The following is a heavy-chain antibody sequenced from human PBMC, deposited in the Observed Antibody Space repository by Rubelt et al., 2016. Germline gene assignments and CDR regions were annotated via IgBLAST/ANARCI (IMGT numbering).Heavy chain of an antibody. CDR3: AKGYSRAAAAVEFDY. Sequence: RLSCAASGFTFSSYAMSWVRQAPGKGLEWVSAISGSGGSTYYADSVKGRFTISRDNSKNTLYLKMNSPRAEDTAVYYCAKGYSRAAAAVEFDYWGQGTLVTVSS. V-gene: IGHV3-23*01. CDR2: ISGSGGST. CDR1: GFTFSSYA. D-gene: IGHD6-13*01. J-gene: IGHJ4*02.